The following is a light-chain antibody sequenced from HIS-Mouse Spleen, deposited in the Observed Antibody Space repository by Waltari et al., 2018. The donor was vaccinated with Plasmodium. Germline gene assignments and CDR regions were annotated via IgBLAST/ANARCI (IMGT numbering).Light chain of an antibody. Sequence: SYELTQPPSVSVSPGQTARITCSGDALPKKYAYWYQQKSGQAPVLVMYEDSKRPSGIPGRCSGSSSGTMATWTISGAQVEDEADYYCYSTDSSGNHRVFGGGTKLTVL. CDR2: EDS. V-gene: IGLV3-10*01. CDR1: ALPKKY. J-gene: IGLJ3*02. CDR3: YSTDSSGNHRV.